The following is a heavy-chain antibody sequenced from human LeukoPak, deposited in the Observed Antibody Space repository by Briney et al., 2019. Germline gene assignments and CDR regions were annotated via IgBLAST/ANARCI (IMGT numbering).Heavy chain of an antibody. J-gene: IGHJ4*02. V-gene: IGHV4-39*01. CDR2: IYYSGST. CDR1: GCTISSYSYY. Sequence: SETLSLTCTASGCTISSYSYYWGWLRQPPGQGLEWIGSIYYSGSTYYNPSLKSRVTISVDTSKNQFSLKLSSLSAADTAGYYCARQEARSSGWYFISYWGQGTLVTVSS. CDR3: ARQEARSSGWYFISY. D-gene: IGHD6-19*01.